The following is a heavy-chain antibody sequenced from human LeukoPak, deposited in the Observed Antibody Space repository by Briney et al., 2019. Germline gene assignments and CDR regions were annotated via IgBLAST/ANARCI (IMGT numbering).Heavy chain of an antibody. J-gene: IGHJ4*02. D-gene: IGHD5-18*01. Sequence: GGSLRLSCAASGFTFSSHWMSWVRQAPGKGLEWVANIKRDGSEKNYVDSVKGRFTISRDNAKSSLYLQMNSLRAEDTAVYYCARDLSGVTGYTYGRGIDYWGQGTLVTVSS. CDR2: IKRDGSEK. CDR3: ARDLSGVTGYTYGRGIDY. V-gene: IGHV3-7*01. CDR1: GFTFSSHW.